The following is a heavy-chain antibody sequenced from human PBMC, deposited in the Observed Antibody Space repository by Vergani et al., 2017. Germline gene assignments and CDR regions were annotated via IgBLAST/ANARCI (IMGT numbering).Heavy chain of an antibody. J-gene: IGHJ4*02. CDR2: ISGSGGST. V-gene: IGHV3-23*01. D-gene: IGHD4-17*01. Sequence: EVQLLESGGGLVQPGGSLRLSCAASGFTFSSYAMSWVRQAPGKGLEWVSAISGSGGSTYYADPGKGRFTISRDNSKNTLYLQMNSLRAEDTAVYYCAQKGTTVTTPFDYWGQGTLVTVSS. CDR3: AQKGTTVTTPFDY. CDR1: GFTFSSYA.